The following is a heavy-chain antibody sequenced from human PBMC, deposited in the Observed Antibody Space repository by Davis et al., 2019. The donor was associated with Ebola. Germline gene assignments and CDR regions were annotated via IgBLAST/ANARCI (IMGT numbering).Heavy chain of an antibody. V-gene: IGHV5-51*01. CDR1: GYSFTNYW. Sequence: GESLKTLRKGSGYSFTNYWNGRVRQMPGKGLEWMGINYPGDSDTRYSPFFQGQVNISADKSITTAYLQWSSLKASDNAMYYCARSYSNSYYPWGFDYWGQGTLVTVSS. D-gene: IGHD6-13*01. CDR3: ARSYSNSYYPWGFDY. J-gene: IGHJ4*02. CDR2: NYPGDSDT.